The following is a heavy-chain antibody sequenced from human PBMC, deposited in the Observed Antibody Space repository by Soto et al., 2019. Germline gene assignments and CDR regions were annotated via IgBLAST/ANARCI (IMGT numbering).Heavy chain of an antibody. D-gene: IGHD6-19*01. CDR1: GGSISSYY. CDR3: ARESREQWLVRWFDP. Sequence: SETLSLTCTVSGGSISSYYWSWIRQPPGKGLEWIGYIYYSGSTNYNPSLKSRVTISVDTSKNQFSLKLSSVTAADTAVYYCARESREQWLVRWFDPWGQGTLVTVSS. V-gene: IGHV4-59*01. J-gene: IGHJ5*02. CDR2: IYYSGST.